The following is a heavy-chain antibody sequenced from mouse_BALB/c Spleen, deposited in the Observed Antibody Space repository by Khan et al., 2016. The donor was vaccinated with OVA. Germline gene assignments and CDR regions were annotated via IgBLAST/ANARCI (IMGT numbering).Heavy chain of an antibody. V-gene: IGHV3-2*02. J-gene: IGHJ2*01. CDR1: GYSITSGYG. CDR3: ARTARIKY. D-gene: IGHD1-2*01. CDR2: ISYSGST. Sequence: EVHLQESGPGLVKPSQSLSLTCTVTGYSITSGYGWNWIRQFPGNKLEWMGYISYSGSTNYNPSLKSRISITRDTSKNQFFLQLNSVSTEDTATYYCARTARIKYWGQGTTLTVSS.